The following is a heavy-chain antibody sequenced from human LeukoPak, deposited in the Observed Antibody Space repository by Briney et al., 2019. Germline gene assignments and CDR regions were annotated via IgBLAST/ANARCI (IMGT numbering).Heavy chain of an antibody. J-gene: IGHJ5*02. D-gene: IGHD1-7*01. Sequence: SETLSLTCTVSGDSIRSFYWSWIRQAPGKGLECIGFTYINGDTSYNPSLKGRATLSLGTSKNQFSLRLTSVTAADTAVYYCAKTARTFASWGPGTLVTVSS. CDR1: GDSIRSFY. CDR2: TYINGDT. CDR3: AKTARTFAS. V-gene: IGHV4-4*09.